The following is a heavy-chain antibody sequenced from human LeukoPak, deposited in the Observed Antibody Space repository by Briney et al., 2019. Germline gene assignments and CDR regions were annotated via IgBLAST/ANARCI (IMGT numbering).Heavy chain of an antibody. J-gene: IGHJ6*03. Sequence: ASAKVSRKASGYTFTSYYMHWVRQAPGQGLEWMGWISAYNGNTNYAQNLQGRVVMTTDTSTSTAYMELRSLRSDDTAVYYCARGGIVLEAGDYYYYYMDVWGKGTTVTVSS. CDR1: GYTFTSYY. CDR2: ISAYNGNT. D-gene: IGHD2-2*01. V-gene: IGHV1-18*04. CDR3: ARGGIVLEAGDYYYYYMDV.